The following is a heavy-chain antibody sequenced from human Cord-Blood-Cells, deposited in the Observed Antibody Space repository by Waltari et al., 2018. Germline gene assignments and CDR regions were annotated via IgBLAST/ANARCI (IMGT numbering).Heavy chain of an antibody. J-gene: IGHJ4*02. CDR2: INPNSGGT. Sequence: QVQLVQSGAEVKKPGASVKVSCKASGYTFTGYYMHWVRQAPGQGLEWWGWINPNSGGTNYAEKFQGWVTMTRDTSISTAYMELSRLRSDDTAVYYCARARRFSSFFIDYWGQGTLVTVSS. D-gene: IGHD3-3*01. CDR3: ARARRFSSFFIDY. V-gene: IGHV1-2*04. CDR1: GYTFTGYY.